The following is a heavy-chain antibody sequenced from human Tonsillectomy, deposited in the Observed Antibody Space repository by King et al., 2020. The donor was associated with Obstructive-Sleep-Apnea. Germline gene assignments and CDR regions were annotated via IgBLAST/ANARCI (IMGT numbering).Heavy chain of an antibody. Sequence: VQLVESGGGVVQPGRSLRLSCAASGFTFSSYAIHWVRQVPGKGLEWVAVISYDGSNKYYADSVKGRFTISRGNSKNTLYLQMNSLRAEDTAVYYCARVPSKYYYDSSGYSLDYWGQGTLVTVSS. V-gene: IGHV3-30*04. CDR3: ARVPSKYYYDSSGYSLDY. CDR1: GFTFSSYA. D-gene: IGHD3-22*01. J-gene: IGHJ4*02. CDR2: ISYDGSNK.